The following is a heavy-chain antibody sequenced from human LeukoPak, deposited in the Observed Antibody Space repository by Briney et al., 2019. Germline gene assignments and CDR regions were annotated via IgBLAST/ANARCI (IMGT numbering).Heavy chain of an antibody. CDR2: IKRKTDGETA. V-gene: IGHV3-15*01. CDR3: TTNDAFDI. CDR1: GLTFTNAW. Sequence: GGSLRLSCAASGLTFTNAWMTWVRQAPGKGLEWVGRIKRKTDGETADYGAPVKGRFTISRDDSKNTLYLQMNSLKTEDTAMYYCTTNDAFDIWGQGTMVTVSS. J-gene: IGHJ3*02.